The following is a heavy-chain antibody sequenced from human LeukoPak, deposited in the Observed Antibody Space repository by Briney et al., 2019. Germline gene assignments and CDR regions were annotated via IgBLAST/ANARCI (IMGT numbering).Heavy chain of an antibody. D-gene: IGHD1-7*01. J-gene: IGHJ6*02. CDR1: GGTFSSYA. CDR3: ARDIGPWNYSPDYYYGMDV. V-gene: IGHV1-69*04. Sequence: ASVKVSCKASGGTFSSYAISWVRQAPGQGLEWMGRIIPILGIANYAQKFQGRVTITADKSTSTAYMELSSLRSEDTAVYYCARDIGPWNYSPDYYYGMDVWGQGTTVTVSS. CDR2: IIPILGIA.